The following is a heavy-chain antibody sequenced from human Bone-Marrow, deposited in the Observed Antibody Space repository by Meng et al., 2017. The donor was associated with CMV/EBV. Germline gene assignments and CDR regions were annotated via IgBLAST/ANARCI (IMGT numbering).Heavy chain of an antibody. D-gene: IGHD1-26*01. CDR2: ISSSSTYI. CDR3: ARDKVVGATKGMDV. J-gene: IGHJ6*02. V-gene: IGHV3-21*01. CDR1: GFIFSSYN. Sequence: GESLKISCAASGFIFSSYNMNWVRQAPGKGLEWVSSISSSSTYIYYADSVKGRFTISRDNAKNSLYMQMTSLRDEDTAVYYCARDKVVGATKGMDVWGQGTTVTVAS.